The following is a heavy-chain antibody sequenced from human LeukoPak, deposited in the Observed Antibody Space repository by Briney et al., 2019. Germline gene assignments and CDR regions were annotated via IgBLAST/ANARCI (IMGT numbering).Heavy chain of an antibody. CDR1: GYSISSGYY. D-gene: IGHD3-3*01. CDR3: ARGAKADDFWSGYTDTFDI. CDR2: IYHSGST. J-gene: IGHJ3*02. V-gene: IGHV4-38-2*02. Sequence: SETLSLTCTVSGYSISSGYYWGWIRQPPGKGLEWIGSIYHSGSTYYNPSLKSRVTISVDTSKKQFSLKLSSVTAADTAVYYCARGAKADDFWSGYTDTFDIWGQGTMVTVSS.